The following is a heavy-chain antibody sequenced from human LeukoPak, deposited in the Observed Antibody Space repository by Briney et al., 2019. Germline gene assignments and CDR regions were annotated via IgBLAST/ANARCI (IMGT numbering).Heavy chain of an antibody. J-gene: IGHJ5*02. V-gene: IGHV4-59*01. D-gene: IGHD3-10*01. Sequence: SETLSLTCTVAGGSITSYYWIWIRQPPGKGLEWSGYIDYSGYTNYNPSLKSRVTISVDTSKNQFSLKLTSVTAADTAVYFCARGGYYGSGNDFRFDPWGQGTLVTVSS. CDR1: GGSITSYY. CDR3: ARGGYYGSGNDFRFDP. CDR2: IDYSGYT.